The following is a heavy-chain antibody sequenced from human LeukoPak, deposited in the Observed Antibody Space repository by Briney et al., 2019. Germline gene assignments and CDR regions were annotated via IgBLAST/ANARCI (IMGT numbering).Heavy chain of an antibody. D-gene: IGHD1-26*01. Sequence: GGSLRLSCAASGISFSDYYMSWIRQAPGKGLEWVSYISSSGRTVYYADSVKGRFTISRDNAKNSLYLQMNSLRAEDTAVYYCAREVGFGGSYFIWGQGTMVTVSS. CDR2: ISSSGRTV. CDR1: GISFSDYY. V-gene: IGHV3-11*01. CDR3: AREVGFGGSYFI. J-gene: IGHJ3*02.